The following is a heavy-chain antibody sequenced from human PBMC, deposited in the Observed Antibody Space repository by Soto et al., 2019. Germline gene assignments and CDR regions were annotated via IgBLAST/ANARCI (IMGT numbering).Heavy chain of an antibody. D-gene: IGHD3-10*01. J-gene: IGHJ4*02. CDR1: GYTFTNYV. Sequence: QVPLVQSGAEVKEPGASVKVSCKTFGYTFTNYVIHWVRQAPGQRLEWMGRISADNGNTRYPQNLQGRVTIIRDTSASTSYMELSSLTSEDTAVYYCARFSADGSGNNFDYWGQGTLVTVSS. CDR3: ARFSADGSGNNFDY. CDR2: ISADNGNT. V-gene: IGHV1-3*01.